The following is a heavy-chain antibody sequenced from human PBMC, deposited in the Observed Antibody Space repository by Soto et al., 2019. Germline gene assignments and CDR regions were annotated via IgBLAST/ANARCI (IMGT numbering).Heavy chain of an antibody. J-gene: IGHJ6*02. D-gene: IGHD6-6*01. CDR3: AKDLGKDSSSSYYYYGMDV. V-gene: IGHV3-30*18. CDR2: ISYDGSNK. CDR1: GFTFSSYG. Sequence: QVQLVESGGGVVQPGRSLRLSCAASGFTFSSYGMHWVRQAPGKGLEWVAVISYDGSNKYYADSVKGRFTISRDNSKNTLYLQMNSLRAEDTAVYYCAKDLGKDSSSSYYYYGMDVWGQGTTVTVSS.